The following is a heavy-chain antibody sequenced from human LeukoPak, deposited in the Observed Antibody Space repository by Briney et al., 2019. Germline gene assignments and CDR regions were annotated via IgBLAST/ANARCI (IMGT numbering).Heavy chain of an antibody. D-gene: IGHD3/OR15-3a*01. CDR2: ISWNSGSI. CDR1: GFTFDDYA. Sequence: GRSLRLSCAASGFTFDDYAMHWVRQAPGKGLEWVSGISWNSGSIGYADSVKGRFTISRDNAKNSLYLQMNSLRAEDTAVYYCTRHAVDWLLKAMDVWGKGTTVTVSS. J-gene: IGHJ6*04. CDR3: TRHAVDWLLKAMDV. V-gene: IGHV3-9*01.